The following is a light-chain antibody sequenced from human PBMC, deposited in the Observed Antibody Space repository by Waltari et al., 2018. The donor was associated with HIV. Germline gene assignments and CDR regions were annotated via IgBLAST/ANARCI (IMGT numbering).Light chain of an antibody. V-gene: IGLV2-14*01. CDR3: NSYTTSFTWV. CDR1: GNDIGAYNH. J-gene: IGLJ3*02. CDR2: EVS. Sequence: QSALTQPASVSGSPGQSITISCPGTGNDIGAYNHVCWYQQHPGQAPKLVIYEVSNRPSGVSNRFSGSKSGDTASLTISGLQTEDEADYYCNSYTTSFTWVFGGGTKLTVL.